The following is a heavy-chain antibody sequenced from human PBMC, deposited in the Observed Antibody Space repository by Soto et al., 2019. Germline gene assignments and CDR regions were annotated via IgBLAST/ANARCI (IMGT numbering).Heavy chain of an antibody. CDR2: ISSSSTTI. D-gene: IGHD2-15*01. J-gene: IGHJ4*02. CDR3: ARDLGRGYWDY. CDR1: VFTFSSNS. Sequence: EVQLVESGGGLVQPGGSLRLSCAASVFTFSSNSMNWVRHAPGKGLEWVSFISSSSTTIYHAASVRGRFTISRDNAKNSLYLQMNSLRAEDTAVYYCARDLGRGYWDYWGQGTLVTVSS. V-gene: IGHV3-48*01.